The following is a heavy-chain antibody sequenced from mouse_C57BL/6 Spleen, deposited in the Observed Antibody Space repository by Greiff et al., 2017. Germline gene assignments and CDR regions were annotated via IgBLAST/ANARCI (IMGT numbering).Heavy chain of an antibody. CDR3: ARILYGSSYEFAY. Sequence: VQLQQSGAELAKPGASVKLSCKASGYTFTSYWMHWVKQRPGQGLEWIGYINPSSGYTKYNQKFKDKATLTADKSSSTAYMRLSSLTYEDSAVYYCARILYGSSYEFAYWGQGTLVTVSA. J-gene: IGHJ3*01. CDR2: INPSSGYT. V-gene: IGHV1-7*01. D-gene: IGHD1-1*01. CDR1: GYTFTSYW.